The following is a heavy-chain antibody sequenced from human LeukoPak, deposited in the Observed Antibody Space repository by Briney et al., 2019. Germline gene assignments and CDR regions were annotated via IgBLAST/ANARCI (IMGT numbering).Heavy chain of an antibody. Sequence: ASVKVSCKASGFTLTNYDINWVRQAPGQGLEWMGWISAYNGDTNYAQMFQGRVTMTTDTSTSTAYMELRSLRSDDTAVYYCARDCGGDCYHHDYWGQGTLVTVSS. CDR3: ARDCGGDCYHHDY. J-gene: IGHJ4*02. D-gene: IGHD2-21*02. V-gene: IGHV1-18*01. CDR2: ISAYNGDT. CDR1: GFTLTNYD.